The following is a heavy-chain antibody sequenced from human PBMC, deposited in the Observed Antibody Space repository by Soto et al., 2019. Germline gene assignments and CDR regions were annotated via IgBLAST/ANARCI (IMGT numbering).Heavy chain of an antibody. D-gene: IGHD4-4*01. J-gene: IGHJ5*02. V-gene: IGHV4-61*01. CDR2: IYYSGST. CDR3: ARDNEVDYSNYFHP. Sequence: SETLSLTCTVSGGSVSSGSYYWSWIRQPPGKGLEWIGYIYYSGSTNYKPSLKSRVTISVDTSKNQFSLKLSSVTAADTAVYYCARDNEVDYSNYFHPWGQGTLVTVSS. CDR1: GGSVSSGSYY.